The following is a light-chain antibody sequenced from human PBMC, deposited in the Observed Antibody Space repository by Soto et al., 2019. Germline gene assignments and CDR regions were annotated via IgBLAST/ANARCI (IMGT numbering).Light chain of an antibody. CDR3: HQYGSSPLT. CDR1: QSVSSSF. J-gene: IGKJ4*01. V-gene: IGKV3-20*01. Sequence: IVLTQSPGTLSLSPGERATLSCRASQSVSSSFLAWYQQKPGQAPRLLVYGASSRATGIPARFNGSGSGPDFTLTISSREPEDVAVYYCHQYGSSPLTFGGGTKVEIK. CDR2: GAS.